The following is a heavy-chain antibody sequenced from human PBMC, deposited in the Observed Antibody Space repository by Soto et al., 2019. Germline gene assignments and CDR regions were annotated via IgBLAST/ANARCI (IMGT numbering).Heavy chain of an antibody. CDR3: ARHLIHPGGRIDY. J-gene: IGHJ4*02. CDR2: ILYSGST. D-gene: IGHD3-16*01. CDR1: CASTTSLSSS. V-gene: IGHV4-39*01. Sequence: PSQTLSLTCTLACASTTSLSSSWAWLRQPPGKGLDWTGRILYSGSTYYHSALKSQVPLSAEPSKHPFSLNVSSITTADTAVYYCARHLIHPGGRIDYWGQGTLVTVSS.